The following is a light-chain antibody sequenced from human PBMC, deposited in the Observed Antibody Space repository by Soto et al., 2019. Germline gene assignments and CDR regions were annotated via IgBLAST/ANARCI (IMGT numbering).Light chain of an antibody. V-gene: IGLV2-14*03. CDR1: SSDVGGYNY. Sequence: QSALTQPASVSGSPGQSITISCTGTSSDVGGYNYVSWYQHHPGKAPKLMIFDVSNRPSGVSNRFSGSKSGNTASLTISGLQPEEEADYYCSSYTTSTTRTIVFGTGTKVTVL. J-gene: IGLJ1*01. CDR2: DVS. CDR3: SSYTTSTTRTIV.